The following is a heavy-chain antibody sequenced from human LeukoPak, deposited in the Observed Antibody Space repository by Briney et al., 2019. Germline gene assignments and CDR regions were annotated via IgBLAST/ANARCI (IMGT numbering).Heavy chain of an antibody. CDR1: GGSISSSSYY. CDR2: IYYSGST. J-gene: IGHJ4*02. V-gene: IGHV4-39*01. CDR3: AGTMIVVKTGFDY. Sequence: SETLSLTCTASGGSISSSSYYWGWIRQPPGKGLEWIGSIYYSGSTYYNPSLKSRVTISVDTSKNQFSLKLSSVTAADTAVYYCAGTMIVVKTGFDYWGQGTLVTVSS. D-gene: IGHD3-22*01.